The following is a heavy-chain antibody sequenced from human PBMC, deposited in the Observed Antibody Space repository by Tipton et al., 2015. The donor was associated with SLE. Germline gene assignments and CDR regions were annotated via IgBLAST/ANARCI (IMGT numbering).Heavy chain of an antibody. CDR1: GGSISSGGYY. V-gene: IGHV4-31*03. J-gene: IGHJ4*02. CDR3: ARRGQLGNLDY. D-gene: IGHD5-18*01. CDR2: IYYSGST. Sequence: LRLSCTVSGGSISSGGYYWSWIRQHPGKGLEWIGYIYYSGSTHYNPSLKSRVTISVDTSKNQFSLKLSSVTAADTAVYYCARRGQLGNLDYWGQGTLVTVSS.